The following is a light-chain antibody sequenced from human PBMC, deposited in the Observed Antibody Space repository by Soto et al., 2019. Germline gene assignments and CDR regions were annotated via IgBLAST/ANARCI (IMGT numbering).Light chain of an antibody. J-gene: IGKJ1*01. CDR3: QHYNNCLPAWT. Sequence: EIVLTQSPGTLSLSPGERATLSCTARQSVSSSCLAWYQQKPGQAPTLLLFGAASRATGIPDRFSGSGSGTEFTLTISSLQPEDVALSYCQHYNNCLPAWTFGQGTKVDIK. CDR1: QSVSSSC. V-gene: IGKV3-20*01. CDR2: GAA.